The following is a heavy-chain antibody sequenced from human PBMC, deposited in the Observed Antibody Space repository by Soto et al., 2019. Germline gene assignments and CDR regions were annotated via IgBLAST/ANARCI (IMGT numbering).Heavy chain of an antibody. D-gene: IGHD3-9*01. V-gene: IGHV4-39*01. CDR1: GGSITINTYY. J-gene: IGHJ6*02. CDR2: IFYRGDT. CDR3: ARRNYYDTNMDV. Sequence: QLQLQESGPGLVKPSETLSLTCTVSGGSITINTYYWGWIRQPPGKGLEWIGSIFYRGDTYYNPSLKSRVTISVDTSKNQFSLRLTSATAAYTSAYYCARRNYYDTNMDVWGQGATVTVYS.